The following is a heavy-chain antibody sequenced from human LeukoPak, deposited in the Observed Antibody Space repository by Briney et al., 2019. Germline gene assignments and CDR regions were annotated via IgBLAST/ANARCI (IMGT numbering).Heavy chain of an antibody. V-gene: IGHV4-39*07. CDR1: GGSISSSSYY. CDR3: ARGLLYGSGSPPHYWYMDV. CDR2: INHSGST. J-gene: IGHJ6*03. Sequence: SETLSLTCTVSGGSISSSSYYWSWIRQPPGKGLEWIGEINHSGSTNYNPSLKSRVTISLDTSKNQFSLNLSSVIAADSAVYYCARGLLYGSGSPPHYWYMDVWGKGTTVTVSS. D-gene: IGHD3-10*01.